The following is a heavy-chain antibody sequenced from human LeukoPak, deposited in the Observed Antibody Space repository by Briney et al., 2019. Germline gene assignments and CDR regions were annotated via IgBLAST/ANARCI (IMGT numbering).Heavy chain of an antibody. V-gene: IGHV3-74*01. Sequence: PGRSLRLSCAASGFTFSSYWMHWVRQTPGKGLVWVSRINNDGSLTNYADSVKGRFTISRDNAKNTLYLQMNSLRAEDTAVYYCARPGIALAGDYWGQGALVTVSS. J-gene: IGHJ4*02. CDR3: ARPGIALAGDY. D-gene: IGHD6-19*01. CDR2: INNDGSLT. CDR1: GFTFSSYW.